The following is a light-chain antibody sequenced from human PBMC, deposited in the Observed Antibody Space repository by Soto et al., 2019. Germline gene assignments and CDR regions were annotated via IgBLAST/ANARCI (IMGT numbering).Light chain of an antibody. Sequence: ENLLTKSPGTLSLSPGEGATLSCRASLGVSANYLAWYQQKPGQAPTLLIYGASIRAAGIPDRFSGSGSGTDFTLTISSLQPDDFATYYCQQYNSYSWTFGQGTKVDIK. CDR1: LGVSANY. J-gene: IGKJ1*01. CDR3: QQYNSYSWT. CDR2: GAS. V-gene: IGKV3-20*01.